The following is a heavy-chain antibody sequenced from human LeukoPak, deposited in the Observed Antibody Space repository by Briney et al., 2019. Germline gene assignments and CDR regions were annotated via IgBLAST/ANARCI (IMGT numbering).Heavy chain of an antibody. J-gene: IGHJ3*02. CDR2: IYYSGST. CDR3: ARDILGAAAGHVEAFDI. CDR1: GGSISSYY. Sequence: MSSETLSLTCTVSGGSISSYYWSWIRQPPGKGLEWIGYIYYSGSTNYNPSLKSRVTISVDTSKNQFSLKLSSVTAADTAVYYCARDILGAAAGHVEAFDIWGQGTMVTVSS. D-gene: IGHD6-13*01. V-gene: IGHV4-59*12.